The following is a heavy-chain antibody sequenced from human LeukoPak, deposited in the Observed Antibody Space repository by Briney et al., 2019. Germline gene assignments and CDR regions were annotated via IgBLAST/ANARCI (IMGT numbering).Heavy chain of an antibody. V-gene: IGHV3-7*01. J-gene: IGHJ5*02. CDR3: AGDTGWFDP. CDR1: GFTFSSYA. CDR2: INRDGSEK. Sequence: GGSLRLSCAASGFTFSSYAMSWVRQAPGKGLEWVANINRDGSEKKYVDSAKGRFTISRDNAKNSLYLQVNSLRDEDTALYYCAGDTGWFDPWGQGTLVTVSS.